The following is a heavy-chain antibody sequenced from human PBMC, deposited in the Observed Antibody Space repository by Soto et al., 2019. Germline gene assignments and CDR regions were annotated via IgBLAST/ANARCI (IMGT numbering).Heavy chain of an antibody. CDR2: ISYDGSNK. J-gene: IGHJ6*02. D-gene: IGHD3-3*01. CDR3: AKEKWDIFGVYGMDV. V-gene: IGHV3-30*18. Sequence: QVQLVESGGGVVQPGRSLRLSCAASGFTFSSYGMHWVRQAPGKGLEWVAVISYDGSNKYYADSVKGRFTISRDNSKNTLYLQMNSLRAEDTAVYYCAKEKWDIFGVYGMDVWGQGTTVTGSS. CDR1: GFTFSSYG.